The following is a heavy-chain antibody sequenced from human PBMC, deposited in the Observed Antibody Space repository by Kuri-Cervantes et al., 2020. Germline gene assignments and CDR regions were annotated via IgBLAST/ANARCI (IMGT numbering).Heavy chain of an antibody. J-gene: IGHJ6*03. CDR2: ITNSGGST. Sequence: GESLKISCAASGFTFDDYTMHWVRQAPGKGLEWVSTITNSGGSTYYADSAKGRFTISRDNSKDTLYLQLNSLKASDTAMYYCARHDAQRWVQSSSHNYIDVWGKGTPVTVSS. D-gene: IGHD5-24*01. CDR1: GFTFDDYT. CDR3: ARHDAQRWVQSSSHNYIDV. V-gene: IGHV3-23*01.